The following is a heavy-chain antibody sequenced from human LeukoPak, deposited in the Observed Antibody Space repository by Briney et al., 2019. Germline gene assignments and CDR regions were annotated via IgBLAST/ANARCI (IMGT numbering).Heavy chain of an antibody. CDR3: ARNIGDSGSSYFDP. D-gene: IGHD1-26*01. CDR1: GYSISSSNR. J-gene: IGHJ5*02. CDR2: IYYSGST. V-gene: IGHV4-28*01. Sequence: SDTLSLTCAVSGYSISSSNRWGWIRQPPGKGLEWIGYIYYSGSTYYNPSLKSRVTMSVDTSKNQFSLKLSSVTAVDTAVYYCARNIGDSGSSYFDPWGQGTLVTVSS.